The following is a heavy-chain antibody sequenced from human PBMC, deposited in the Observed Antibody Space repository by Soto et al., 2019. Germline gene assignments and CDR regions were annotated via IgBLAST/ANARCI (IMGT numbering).Heavy chain of an antibody. J-gene: IGHJ3*02. V-gene: IGHV3-74*03. CDR2: VNTDGGTS. Sequence: EVQLVESGGDLVRPGGSLRLSYAASGFTFSGHWMHWVRQVPGKGLEWVSRVNTDGGTSAYADSVKGRFTISRENAKNTLYLQMSGLRAEDAAVYYCAREAGYCSRTSCYRRAFDTWGQGTTVSVSS. CDR3: AREAGYCSRTSCYRRAFDT. D-gene: IGHD2-2*01. CDR1: GFTFSGHW.